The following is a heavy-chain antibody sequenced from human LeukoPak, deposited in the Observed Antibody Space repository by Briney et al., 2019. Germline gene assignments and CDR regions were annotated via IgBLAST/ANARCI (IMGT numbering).Heavy chain of an antibody. D-gene: IGHD1-7*01. V-gene: IGHV3-23*01. J-gene: IGHJ4*02. CDR3: AKHPYNWDYCAVF. CDR1: GFTFSTYA. Sequence: GGSLRLSCAASGFTFSTYAMSWVRQAPGKGLEWVSAISGGGGTTYYADSVKGRFTIPRDNSKNTPYLQMNSLTAEAPALYYCAKHPYNWDYCAVFWGQGTMVTVPS. CDR2: ISGGGGTT.